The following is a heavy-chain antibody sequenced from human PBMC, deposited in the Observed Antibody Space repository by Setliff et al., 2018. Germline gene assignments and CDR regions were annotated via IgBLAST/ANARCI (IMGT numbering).Heavy chain of an antibody. V-gene: IGHV3-21*01. CDR3: ARSPGWIPWFDS. CDR2: FSSRNDYI. J-gene: IGHJ5*01. CDR1: GFSFSNYA. D-gene: IGHD5-18*01. Sequence: PGGSLRLSCEASGFSFSNYAMNWVRQAPGKGLEWVASFSSRNDYIYHADSVKGRFTISRDKAKTSLYLQMDSLRAEDTAVYFCARSPGWIPWFDSWGQGTLVTVSS.